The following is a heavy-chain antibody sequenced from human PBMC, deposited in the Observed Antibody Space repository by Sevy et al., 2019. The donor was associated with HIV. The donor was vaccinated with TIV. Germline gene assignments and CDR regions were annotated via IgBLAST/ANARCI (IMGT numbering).Heavy chain of an antibody. CDR1: GFSFAWYW. J-gene: IGHJ4*02. Sequence: GRSLRLSCAASGFSFAWYWMSWVRQTPEKGLEWVANINQDGSEKNYVDSVKGRFTISRDDSKNSLYLQLNSLRAEDTAIYYCARKYDSSGYFDYWGQGTLVTVSS. CDR2: INQDGSEK. CDR3: ARKYDSSGYFDY. D-gene: IGHD3-22*01. V-gene: IGHV3-7*03.